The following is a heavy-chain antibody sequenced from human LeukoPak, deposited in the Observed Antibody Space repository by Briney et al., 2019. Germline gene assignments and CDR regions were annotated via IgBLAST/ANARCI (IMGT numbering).Heavy chain of an antibody. J-gene: IGHJ3*02. D-gene: IGHD3-3*01. CDR2: IYRGGSI. Sequence: SETLSLTCTVSGYSISSGYYWGWIRQPPGKGLEWIGGIYRGGSIYYNPSLKSRVTISVDTSKNQFSLKLSPVTAADTAVYYCAGYDFWSGSPFDIWGQGIMVTVSS. CDR3: AGYDFWSGSPFDI. V-gene: IGHV4-38-2*02. CDR1: GYSISSGYY.